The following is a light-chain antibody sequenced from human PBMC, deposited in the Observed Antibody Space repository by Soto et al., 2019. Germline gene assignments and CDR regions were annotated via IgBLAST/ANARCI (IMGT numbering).Light chain of an antibody. CDR1: QRVSSY. V-gene: IGKV3-11*01. CDR3: QQRSNWPYT. CDR2: DAS. J-gene: IGKJ2*01. Sequence: EIVLTQSPATLSLSPGESATLSCRASQRVSSYLAWYQQKPGQAPRLLIYDASNRATGIPARFSGSGSGTDFTLTISSLEPEDFAVYYCQQRSNWPYTFGQGTKLEIK.